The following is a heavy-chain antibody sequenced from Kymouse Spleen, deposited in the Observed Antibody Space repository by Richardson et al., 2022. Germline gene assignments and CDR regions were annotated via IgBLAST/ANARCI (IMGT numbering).Heavy chain of an antibody. CDR3: ARGVTIDYGMDV. Sequence: QVQLQQWGAGLLKPSETLSLTCAVYGGSFSGYYWSWIRQPPGKGLEWIGEINHSGSTNYNPSLKSRVTISVDTSKNQFSLKLSSVTAADTAVYYCARGVTIDYGMDVWGQGTTVTVSS. CDR1: GGSFSGYY. D-gene: IGHD4-17*01. V-gene: IGHV4-34*01. J-gene: IGHJ6*02. CDR2: INHSGST.